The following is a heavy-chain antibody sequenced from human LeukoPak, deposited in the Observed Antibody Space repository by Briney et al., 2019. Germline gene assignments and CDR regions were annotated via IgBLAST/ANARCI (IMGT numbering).Heavy chain of an antibody. CDR3: ARLGDKEYGDYVYFDY. CDR1: GYTFTSYG. V-gene: IGHV1-2*02. D-gene: IGHD4-17*01. Sequence: ASVKVSCKASGYTFTSYGISWVRQAPGQGLEWMGWINPNSGGTNYAQKFQGRVTMTRDTSISTAYMELSRLRSDDTAVYYCARLGDKEYGDYVYFDYWGQGTLVTVSS. CDR2: INPNSGGT. J-gene: IGHJ4*02.